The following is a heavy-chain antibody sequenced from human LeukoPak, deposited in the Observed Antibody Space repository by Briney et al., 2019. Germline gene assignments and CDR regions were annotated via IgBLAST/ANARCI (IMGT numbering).Heavy chain of an antibody. Sequence: PGGSLRLSCAASGFTFSSYAMSWVRQAPGKGLEWVSTISSSGGSTYYAGSVKGRFTISRDNSKNALYLQMNSLRAEDTAVHYCARSSSGGRSIYDYWGQGTLVTASS. CDR1: GFTFSSYA. V-gene: IGHV3-23*01. J-gene: IGHJ4*02. D-gene: IGHD2-15*01. CDR2: ISSSGGST. CDR3: ARSSSGGRSIYDY.